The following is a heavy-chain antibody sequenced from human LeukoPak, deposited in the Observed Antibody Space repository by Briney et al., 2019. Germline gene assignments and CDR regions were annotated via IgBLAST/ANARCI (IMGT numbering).Heavy chain of an antibody. CDR3: ARGWAQKYQLLGHTPRYFDY. D-gene: IGHD2-2*01. Sequence: SETLSLTCAVYGGSLSGYYWSWIRQPPGKGLEWIGEINHSGSTNYNPSLKSRVTISVDTSKNQFSLKLSSVTAADTAVYYCARGWAQKYQLLGHTPRYFDYWGQGTLVTVSS. V-gene: IGHV4-34*01. J-gene: IGHJ4*02. CDR1: GGSLSGYY. CDR2: INHSGST.